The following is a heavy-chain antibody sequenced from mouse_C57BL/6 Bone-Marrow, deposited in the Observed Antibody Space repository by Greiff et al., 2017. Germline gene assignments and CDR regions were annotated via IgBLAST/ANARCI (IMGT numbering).Heavy chain of an antibody. V-gene: IGHV14-4*01. CDR2: IYPRNGVT. D-gene: IGHD2-2*01. Sequence: EVQLQQSGAELVRPGASVKLSCTASGFTIKDDYMHWVKQRPEQGLEWIGWIYPRNGVTEYAEKFKGKATITADTSSNTAYMQLSSLTSEDTAVYYCATGGYGGDAGFAYWGQGTLVTVSA. CDR3: ATGGYGGDAGFAY. CDR1: GFTIKDDY. J-gene: IGHJ3*01.